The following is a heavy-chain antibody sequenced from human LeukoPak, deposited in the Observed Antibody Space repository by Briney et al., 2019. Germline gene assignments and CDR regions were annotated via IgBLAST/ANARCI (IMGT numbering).Heavy chain of an antibody. V-gene: IGHV3-7*01. CDR1: GFTFATYW. D-gene: IGHD5-12*01. CDR2: IKQDGSDK. J-gene: IGHJ4*02. Sequence: GGSLRLSCAASGFTFATYWMTWVRQAPGKGLEWVATIKQDGSDKYYVDSVKGRFTISKDNAKNSLYLQMSSLTAEDTAVYYCARGGSRPSDYWGQGTLVTVSS. CDR3: ARGGSRPSDY.